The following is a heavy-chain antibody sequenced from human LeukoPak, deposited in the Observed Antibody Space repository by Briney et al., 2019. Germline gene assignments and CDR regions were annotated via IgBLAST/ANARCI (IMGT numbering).Heavy chain of an antibody. CDR3: ARHESDFWSGYPYYFDY. CDR1: GGSISSSY. D-gene: IGHD3-3*01. J-gene: IGHJ4*02. Sequence: TSETLSLTCTVSGGSISSSYWSWIRQPPGKGLEWIGYIYYSGSTNYNPSLKSRVTISVDTSKNQFSLKLSSVTAADTAVYYCARHESDFWSGYPYYFDYWGQGTLVTVSS. V-gene: IGHV4-59*08. CDR2: IYYSGST.